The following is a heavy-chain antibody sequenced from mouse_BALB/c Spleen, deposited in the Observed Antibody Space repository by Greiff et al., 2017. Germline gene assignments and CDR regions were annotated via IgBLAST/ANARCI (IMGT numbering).Heavy chain of an antibody. CDR2: ISSGGST. CDR1: GFTFSSYA. D-gene: IGHD2-4*01. V-gene: IGHV5-6-5*01. J-gene: IGHJ2*01. Sequence: EVKLMESGGGLVKPGGSLKLSCAASGFTFSSYAMSWVRQTPEKRLEWVASISSGGSTYYPDSVKGRFTISRDNARNILYLQMSSLRSEDTAMYYCASAFTMITTGDYWGQGTTLTVSS. CDR3: ASAFTMITTGDY.